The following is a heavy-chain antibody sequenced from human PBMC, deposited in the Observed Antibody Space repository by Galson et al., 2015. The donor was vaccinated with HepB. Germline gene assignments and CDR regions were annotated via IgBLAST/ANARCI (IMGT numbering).Heavy chain of an antibody. V-gene: IGHV3-30-3*01. CDR1: GFTFSSYA. CDR2: ISYDGSNK. CDR3: ARHPSMILHYDSSGVDY. Sequence: SLRLSCAASGFTFSSYAMHWVRQAPGKGLEWVAVISYDGSNKYYADSVKGRFTISRDNSKNTLYLQMNSLRAEDTAVYYCARHPSMILHYDSSGVDYWGQGTLVTVSS. J-gene: IGHJ4*02. D-gene: IGHD3-22*01.